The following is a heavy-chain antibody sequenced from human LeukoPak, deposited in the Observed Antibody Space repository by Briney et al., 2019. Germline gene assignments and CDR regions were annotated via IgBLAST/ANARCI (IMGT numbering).Heavy chain of an antibody. Sequence: GGSLRLSCAASGFTFRSHAMSWVRQAPGEGLEWLAVIWYDASNKYYADSVKGRFTISRDNSKNTLYLQMNSLRDDDTAVYYCVRGVGVSRFNYLDSWGQGTLVIVSS. V-gene: IGHV3-33*08. CDR2: IWYDASNK. CDR1: GFTFRSHA. CDR3: VRGVGVSRFNYLDS. J-gene: IGHJ4*02. D-gene: IGHD6-13*01.